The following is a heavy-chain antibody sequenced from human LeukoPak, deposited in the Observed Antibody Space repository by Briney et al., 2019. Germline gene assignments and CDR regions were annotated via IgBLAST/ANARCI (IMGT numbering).Heavy chain of an antibody. CDR3: AREENRYCSGGSGYSLLYWYFDL. J-gene: IGHJ2*01. Sequence: ASVKVSCKASGYTFTGYYMHWVRQAPGQGLEWMGWINPNSGGTKYAPKFQGRVAMTRGTSISTAYMELSRLRSDDTAVYSCAREENRYCSGGSGYSLLYWYFDLWGRGTLVTVSS. CDR1: GYTFTGYY. V-gene: IGHV1-2*02. D-gene: IGHD2-15*01. CDR2: INPNSGGT.